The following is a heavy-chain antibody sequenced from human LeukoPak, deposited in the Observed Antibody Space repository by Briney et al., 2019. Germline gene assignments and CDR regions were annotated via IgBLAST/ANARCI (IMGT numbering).Heavy chain of an antibody. CDR2: ISGGGSYT. CDR3: AKDSRGTTTTVYYFDC. Sequence: PGGSLRLSCAASGFTFSTYAMTWVRQAPGKGLEWVSGISGGGSYTYYADSVKGRFTISRDNSKNTLSLRMNSLRAEDTAVYYCAKDSRGTTTTVYYFDCWGQGTLVTVSS. CDR1: GFTFSTYA. V-gene: IGHV3-23*01. J-gene: IGHJ4*02. D-gene: IGHD4-17*01.